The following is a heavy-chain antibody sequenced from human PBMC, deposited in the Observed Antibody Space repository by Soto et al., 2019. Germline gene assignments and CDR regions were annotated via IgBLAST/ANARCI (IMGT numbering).Heavy chain of an antibody. CDR2: IYWDDDK. V-gene: IGHV2-5*02. Sequence: QITLKESGPPLMKPTQTLTLTCTFSGFSLSTSGVGVGWIRQPPGKALEWLALIYWDDDKRYSPSLKSRLTITKDTSKNQVVLTMTNMDPVDTATYYCARSYRPRDWFDPWGQGTLVTVSS. D-gene: IGHD3-16*02. CDR3: ARSYRPRDWFDP. J-gene: IGHJ5*02. CDR1: GFSLSTSGVG.